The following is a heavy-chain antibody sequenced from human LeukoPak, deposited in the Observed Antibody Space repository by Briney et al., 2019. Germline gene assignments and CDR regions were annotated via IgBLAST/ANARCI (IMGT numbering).Heavy chain of an antibody. J-gene: IGHJ4*02. CDR3: ARRRGYSYGYTPLFDY. CDR2: IYPGDSDT. D-gene: IGHD5-18*01. CDR1: GYSFTSYW. Sequence: GESLKISCKGSGYSFTSYWIGWVRQMPGKGLEWMVIIYPGDSDTRYSPSFQGQVTISADKSISTAYLQWSSLKASDTAMYYCARRRGYSYGYTPLFDYWGQGTLVTVSS. V-gene: IGHV5-51*01.